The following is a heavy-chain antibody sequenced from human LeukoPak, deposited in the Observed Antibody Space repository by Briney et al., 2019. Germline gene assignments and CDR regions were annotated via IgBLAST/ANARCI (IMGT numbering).Heavy chain of an antibody. D-gene: IGHD3-3*02. J-gene: IGHJ4*02. CDR1: GYTFTGYN. Sequence: ASVKVSCKASGYTFTGYNKHWVRQAPGQGLEWMGWINPKSGGTNYAQNFQGRVTMTRDTSVSTGYMELSRLTSDDTAVYYCARALDTLPSYATDYWGQGTLVTVSS. V-gene: IGHV1-2*02. CDR2: INPKSGGT. CDR3: ARALDTLPSYATDY.